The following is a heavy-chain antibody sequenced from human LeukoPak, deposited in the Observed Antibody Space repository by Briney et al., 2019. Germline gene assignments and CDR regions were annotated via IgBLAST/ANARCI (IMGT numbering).Heavy chain of an antibody. D-gene: IGHD3-10*01. CDR1: GFTVSSNY. J-gene: IGHJ4*02. CDR2: IYSGGRT. CDR3: ARDPSIITMVRGVTNNGDY. Sequence: GGSLRLSCAASGFTVSSNYMSWVRQAPGKGLEWVSVIYSGGRTYYADSVKGRFTISRDNSKNTLYLQMNSLRAEDTAVYYCARDPSIITMVRGVTNNGDYWGQGTLVTVSS. V-gene: IGHV3-66*01.